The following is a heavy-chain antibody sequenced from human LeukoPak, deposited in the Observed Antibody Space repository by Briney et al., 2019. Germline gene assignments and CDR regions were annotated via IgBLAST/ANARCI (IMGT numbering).Heavy chain of an antibody. Sequence: ASVKVSCKASGYTFNIYGISWVRQAPGQGLEWMGWISAYNGNTNYAQKLQGRVTMTTATSTSTAYMQLRSLRSDDTAVYYCAIFMVRGVIPFDYWGQGTLVTVSS. J-gene: IGHJ4*02. CDR2: ISAYNGNT. CDR1: GYTFNIYG. CDR3: AIFMVRGVIPFDY. D-gene: IGHD3-10*01. V-gene: IGHV1-18*01.